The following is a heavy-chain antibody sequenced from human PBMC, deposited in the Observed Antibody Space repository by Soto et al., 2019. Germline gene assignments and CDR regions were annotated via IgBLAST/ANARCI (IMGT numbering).Heavy chain of an antibody. CDR1: GGSISSYY. CDR3: AGQLGNYYYYYGMDV. Sequence: SETLSLTCTVSGGSISSYYWSWIRQPPGKGLEWIGYIYYSGSTNYNPSLKSRVTISVDTSKNQFSLKLSSVTAADTAVYYCAGQLGNYYYYYGMDVWGQGTTVTVSS. V-gene: IGHV4-59*01. CDR2: IYYSGST. J-gene: IGHJ6*02. D-gene: IGHD7-27*01.